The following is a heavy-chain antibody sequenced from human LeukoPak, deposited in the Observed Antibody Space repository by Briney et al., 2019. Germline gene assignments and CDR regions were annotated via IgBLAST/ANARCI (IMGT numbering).Heavy chain of an antibody. D-gene: IGHD6-19*01. V-gene: IGHV1-46*01. Sequence: ASVKVSCKASGYTFTSYYMHWVRQAPGQGLEWMGIINPSGGSTSYAQKFQGRVTMTRDMSTSTVYMELSSLRSEDTAVYYCARPGIAVAGKGWFDPWGQGTLVTVSS. CDR1: GYTFTSYY. J-gene: IGHJ5*02. CDR3: ARPGIAVAGKGWFDP. CDR2: INPSGGST.